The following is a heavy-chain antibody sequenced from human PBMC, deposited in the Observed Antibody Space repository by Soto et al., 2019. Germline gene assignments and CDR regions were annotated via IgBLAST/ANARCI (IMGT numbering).Heavy chain of an antibody. Sequence: EVQLLESGGGLVQPGGSLRLSCAASGFTFSSFAMTWVRQAPGEGLEWVSSISSSGETTYYSDSVKGRFTISRHISKNTVYLQMTSLRAEDTAVYFCVQDWTGNSCPCMVVWGQGTTVTVSS. V-gene: IGHV3-23*01. CDR2: ISSSGETT. J-gene: IGHJ6*02. CDR3: VQDWTGNSCPCMVV. D-gene: IGHD6-13*01. CDR1: GFTFSSFA.